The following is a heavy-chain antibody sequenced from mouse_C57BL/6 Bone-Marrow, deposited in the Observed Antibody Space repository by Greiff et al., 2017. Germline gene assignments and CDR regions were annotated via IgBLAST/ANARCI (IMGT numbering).Heavy chain of an antibody. CDR2: IDPSDSYT. V-gene: IGHV1-59*01. J-gene: IGHJ4*01. CDR1: GYTFTSYW. Sequence: VQLQQPGAELVRPGTSVKLSCKASGYTFTSYWMHWVKQRPGQGLEWIGVIDPSDSYTNYNQKFKGKATLTVDTSSSTAYMQLSSLTSEDSAVYYCATYSNYYYAMDYWGQGTSVTVSS. CDR3: ATYSNYYYAMDY. D-gene: IGHD2-5*01.